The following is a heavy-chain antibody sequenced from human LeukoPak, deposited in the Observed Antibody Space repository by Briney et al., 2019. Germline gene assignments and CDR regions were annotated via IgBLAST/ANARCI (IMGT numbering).Heavy chain of an antibody. CDR2: ISGSGGST. Sequence: RGSLRLSCAASGFTFSSYAMSWVRQAPGKGLDWVSTISGSGGSTYYADSVKGRFTMSRDNSKNTLYLQMNSLRAEDTAVYYCAKDRDSSGWYRFDYWGQGTLVTVSS. D-gene: IGHD6-19*01. CDR3: AKDRDSSGWYRFDY. J-gene: IGHJ4*02. CDR1: GFTFSSYA. V-gene: IGHV3-23*01.